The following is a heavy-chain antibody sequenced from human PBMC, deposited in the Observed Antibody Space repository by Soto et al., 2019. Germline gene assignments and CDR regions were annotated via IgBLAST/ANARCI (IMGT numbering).Heavy chain of an antibody. J-gene: IGHJ5*02. CDR1: GGSISSGGYY. CDR3: ARTLVVVAATPFLFDP. Sequence: PSETLSLTCTVSGGSISSGGYYWSWIRQHPGKGLEWIGYIYYSGSTYYNPSLKSRVTISVDTSKNQFSLKLSSVTAADTAVYYCARTLVVVAATPFLFDPWGQRTLVTVSS. CDR2: IYYSGST. V-gene: IGHV4-31*03. D-gene: IGHD2-15*01.